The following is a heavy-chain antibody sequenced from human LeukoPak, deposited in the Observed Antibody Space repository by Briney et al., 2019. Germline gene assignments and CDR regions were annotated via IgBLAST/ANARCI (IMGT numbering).Heavy chain of an antibody. CDR2: IKSKTDGGTT. J-gene: IGHJ4*02. V-gene: IGHV3-15*07. D-gene: IGHD3-22*01. CDR3: TTRGYYDSSGYYYFDY. CDR1: GFTFSSYS. Sequence: GGSLRLSCAASGFTFSSYSMNWVRQAPGKGLEWVGRIKSKTDGGTTDYAAPVKGRFTISRDDSKNTLYLQMNSLKTEDTAVYYCTTRGYYDSSGYYYFDYWGQGTLVTVSS.